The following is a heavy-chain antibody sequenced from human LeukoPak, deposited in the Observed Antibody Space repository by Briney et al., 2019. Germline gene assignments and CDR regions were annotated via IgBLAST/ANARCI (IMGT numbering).Heavy chain of an antibody. CDR3: ARVPPPGATAFGVVDS. CDR2: IYYSGST. D-gene: IGHD2-15*01. CDR1: GGSISSSSYY. V-gene: IGHV4-39*01. Sequence: SETLSLTCTVSGGSISSSSYYWGWIRQPPGKGLEWIGSIYYSGSTYYNPSLKSRVTISVDTSKNQFSLKLSSVTAADTAVYYCARVPPPGATAFGVVDSWGQGTLVTVSS. J-gene: IGHJ4*02.